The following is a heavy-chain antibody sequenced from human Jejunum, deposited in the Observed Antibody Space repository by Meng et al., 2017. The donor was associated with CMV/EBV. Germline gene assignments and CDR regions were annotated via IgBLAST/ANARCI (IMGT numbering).Heavy chain of an antibody. Sequence: SGFTFSRHWRPWVRQGPGKGLVWVARVNSGGSDISYADSVKGRFIISRDNAKNTLYLQMNSLRAEDMAVYYCVRAGSGNAYGLFDSWGQGTLVTVSS. CDR3: VRAGSGNAYGLFDS. V-gene: IGHV3-74*01. CDR1: GFTFSRHW. D-gene: IGHD1-26*01. J-gene: IGHJ4*02. CDR2: VNSGGSDI.